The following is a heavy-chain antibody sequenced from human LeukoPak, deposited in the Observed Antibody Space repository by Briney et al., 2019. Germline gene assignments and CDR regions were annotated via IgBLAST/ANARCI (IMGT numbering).Heavy chain of an antibody. D-gene: IGHD4-23*01. CDR1: GFTFSSYS. J-gene: IGHJ4*02. Sequence: GGSLRLSCAASGFTFSSYSMNWVRQAPGKGLEWVSSISSSSSYIYYADSVKGRFTISRDNANNSLFLHMNSLRAEDTAVYYCARDLSVVTPEGFDSWGQGTLVTVSS. CDR3: ARDLSVVTPEGFDS. CDR2: ISSSSSYI. V-gene: IGHV3-21*01.